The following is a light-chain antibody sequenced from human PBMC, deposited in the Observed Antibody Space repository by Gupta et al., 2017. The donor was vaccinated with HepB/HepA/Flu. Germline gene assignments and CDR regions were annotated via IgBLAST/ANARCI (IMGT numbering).Light chain of an antibody. CDR1: QSISNY. V-gene: IGKV1-39*01. CDR3: QQTYSVLPYT. CDR2: ATS. J-gene: IGKJ2*01. Sequence: DIQMTQSPSSLSASVGDRVTITCRASQSISNYLNWFQQKPGKAPKLLIYATSSLQSGVPSRFSGSGSGTDFTLTISNLQPEDFATYYCQQTYSVLPYTFGQGTKLEI.